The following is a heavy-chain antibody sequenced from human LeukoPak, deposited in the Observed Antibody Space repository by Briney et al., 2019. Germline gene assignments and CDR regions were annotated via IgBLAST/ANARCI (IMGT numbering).Heavy chain of an antibody. J-gene: IGHJ4*02. V-gene: IGHV4-39*01. CDR3: ARQKGSASSWADFDY. CDR2: IYYTGSA. Sequence: SETLSLTCTVSVGSIRSTNHYWAWIRQPPGKGLEWLGSIYYTGSAYHNLSLKSRLTLSVDTSKNQFSLSLTSVTATDTAVYYCARQKGSASSWADFDYWVQGTLVTVSA. D-gene: IGHD6-13*01. CDR1: VGSIRSTNHY.